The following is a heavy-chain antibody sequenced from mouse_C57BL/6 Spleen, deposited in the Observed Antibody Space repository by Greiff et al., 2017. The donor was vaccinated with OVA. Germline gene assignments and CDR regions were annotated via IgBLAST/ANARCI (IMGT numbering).Heavy chain of an antibody. CDR2: IWTGGGT. Sequence: VQLQQSGPGLVAPSQSLSITCTVSGFSLTSYAISWVRQPPGKGLEWLGVIWTGGGTNYNSALTTRLSISKDNSKSQVFLKMNSLQTDDTARYYYARNYGLYYYAMDYWGQGTSVTVSS. CDR3: ARNYGLYYYAMDY. V-gene: IGHV2-9-1*01. D-gene: IGHD1-1*02. CDR1: GFSLTSYA. J-gene: IGHJ4*01.